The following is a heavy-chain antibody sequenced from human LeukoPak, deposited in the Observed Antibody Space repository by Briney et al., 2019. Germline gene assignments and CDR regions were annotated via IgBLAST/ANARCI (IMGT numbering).Heavy chain of an antibody. V-gene: IGHV3-53*01. CDR1: GFTVSSDY. Sequence: GGSLRLSCAASGFTVSSDYMSWVRQAPGKGLEWVSVIYSGGSTYYADSVKGRFTISRDNSKNTLYLQMNSLRAEDTAVYYCARAQPTGYCSSTSCYTGAFDIWGQGTIVTVSS. J-gene: IGHJ3*02. CDR3: ARAQPTGYCSSTSCYTGAFDI. D-gene: IGHD2-2*02. CDR2: IYSGGST.